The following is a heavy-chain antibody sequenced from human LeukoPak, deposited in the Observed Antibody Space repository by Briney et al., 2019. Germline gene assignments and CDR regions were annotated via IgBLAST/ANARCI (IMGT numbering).Heavy chain of an antibody. CDR3: ARDALTRPMIRGVILTGGENWFDP. CDR2: YDPADGET. CDR1: GYTLTELS. D-gene: IGHD3-10*01. V-gene: IGHV1-24*01. Sequence: GASVKVSCKVSGYTLTELSMHWVRQAPGKGLEGVGGYDPADGETLYAQKLQGRVTMTEDTSTDTAYMELSSLRSEDTAVYYCARDALTRPMIRGVILTGGENWFDPWGQGTLVTVSS. J-gene: IGHJ5*02.